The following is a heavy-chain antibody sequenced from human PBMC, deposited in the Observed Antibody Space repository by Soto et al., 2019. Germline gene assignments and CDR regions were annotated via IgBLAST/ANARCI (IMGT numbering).Heavy chain of an antibody. CDR3: ARVPDR. CDR1: GDSISSAGYS. D-gene: IGHD2-2*01. Sequence: PSETLSLTCTVSGDSISSAGYSWGWIRQPPGKGLEYIGTISYTGNTYYNSSLKSRVTISVDRSKNQFSLKLSSVTAADTAVYYCARVPDRWGQGTLVTVSS. J-gene: IGHJ5*02. V-gene: IGHV4-39*07. CDR2: ISYTGNT.